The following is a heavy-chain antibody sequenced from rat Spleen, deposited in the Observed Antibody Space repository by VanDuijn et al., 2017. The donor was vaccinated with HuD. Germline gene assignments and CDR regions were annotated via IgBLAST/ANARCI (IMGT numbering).Heavy chain of an antibody. J-gene: IGHJ2*01. CDR2: ISYDGSST. CDR3: TTDRDWDYSFDY. CDR1: GFTFSDYY. D-gene: IGHD1-6*01. Sequence: EVQLVESDGGLVQPGRSLKLSCAASGFTFSDYYMAWVRQAPTKGLEWVATISYDGSSTYYRDSVKGRFTISRDNAKSTLYLQMDSLRSEDTATYYCTTDRDWDYSFDYWGQGVMVTVSS. V-gene: IGHV5-20*01.